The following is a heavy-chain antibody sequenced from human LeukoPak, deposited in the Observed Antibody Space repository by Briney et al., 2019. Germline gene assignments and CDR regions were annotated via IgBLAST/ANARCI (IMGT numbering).Heavy chain of an antibody. V-gene: IGHV3-21*01. CDR2: ISFGGGHI. CDR1: RFTFSSYS. J-gene: IGHJ6*02. D-gene: IGHD2/OR15-2a*01. CDR3: ARIVLTPPYGMDV. Sequence: KPGGSLRLSCVASRFTFSSYSMTWVRRAPGTGLEWVSSISFGGGHIFYTDSVKGRFTIFRDDSKNSLYLEMNSLRAEDTAVYFCARIVLTPPYGMDVRGQGTTVTVSS.